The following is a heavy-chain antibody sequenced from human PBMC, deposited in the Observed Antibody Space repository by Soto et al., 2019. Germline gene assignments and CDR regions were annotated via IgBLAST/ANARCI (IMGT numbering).Heavy chain of an antibody. D-gene: IGHD2-2*01. CDR1: GGSFSGYY. V-gene: IGHV4-34*01. CDR3: ARAYTKGTSDYYYYMDI. CDR2: INHSGST. J-gene: IGHJ6*03. Sequence: ASETLSLTCAVYGGSFSGYYWSWIRQPPGKGLEWIGEINHSGSTNYNPSLKSRVTISVGTSKNQFSLKLSSVTAADMAVYYCARAYTKGTSDYYYYMDIWGKGTTVT.